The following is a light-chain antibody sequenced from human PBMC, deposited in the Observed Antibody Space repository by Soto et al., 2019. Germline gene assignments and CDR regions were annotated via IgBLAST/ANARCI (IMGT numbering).Light chain of an antibody. CDR2: WAS. V-gene: IGKV4-1*01. CDR3: QQYYSTPHT. J-gene: IGKJ2*01. CDR1: QSVLYRSNNKNY. Sequence: DIVMTQSPDSLAVYLGERATINCKSRQSVLYRSNNKNYLGWYQHKTGQPPKLLIYWASTRESGVPDRFNGSGSGTDFTLTISSLQAEDVAVYYCQQYYSTPHTFGQGTKLEI.